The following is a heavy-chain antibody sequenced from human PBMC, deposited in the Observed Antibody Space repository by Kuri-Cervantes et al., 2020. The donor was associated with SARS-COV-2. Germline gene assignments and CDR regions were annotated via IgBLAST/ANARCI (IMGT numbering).Heavy chain of an antibody. CDR1: GGSISSGDYF. V-gene: IGHV4-30-4*01. CDR2: IYSSGST. Sequence: SCTVSGGSISSGDYFWSWIRQPPGKGLEWIGYIYSSGSTYYNPSLKSRVTMSVDRSKNQFSLGLTSVTAADTAVYYCANYYYDKRGYYYGRFDPWGQGTLVTVSS. J-gene: IGHJ5*02. CDR3: ANYYYDKRGYYYGRFDP. D-gene: IGHD3-22*01.